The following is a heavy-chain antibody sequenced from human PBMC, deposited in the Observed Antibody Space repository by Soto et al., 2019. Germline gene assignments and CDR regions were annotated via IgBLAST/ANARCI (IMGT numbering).Heavy chain of an antibody. Sequence: SETLSLTCTVSGGSMTSYYWTWIRQPAGKGLEWIGRVYSSGGTHYNPSLKSRVTISLDTSKNQFSLRLLSVTDADTAVYFCSRGQRFSDWFDPWGQGTLVTVP. CDR1: GGSMTSYY. D-gene: IGHD3-3*01. V-gene: IGHV4-4*07. J-gene: IGHJ5*02. CDR2: VYSSGGT. CDR3: SRGQRFSDWFDP.